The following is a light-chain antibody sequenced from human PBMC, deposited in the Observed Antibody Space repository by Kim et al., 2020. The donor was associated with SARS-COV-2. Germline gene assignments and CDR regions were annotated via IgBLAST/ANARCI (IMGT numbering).Light chain of an antibody. Sequence: GRSITVSCTGTNSEVGGYNFVSWYQHHPGKVPKLILYDVINRPSGISPRFSGSKSGNTASLTISGLQADDEADYYCSSYTSSNTLVFGTGTKVTVL. CDR1: NSEVGGYNF. V-gene: IGLV2-14*03. CDR2: DVI. CDR3: SSYTSSNTLV. J-gene: IGLJ1*01.